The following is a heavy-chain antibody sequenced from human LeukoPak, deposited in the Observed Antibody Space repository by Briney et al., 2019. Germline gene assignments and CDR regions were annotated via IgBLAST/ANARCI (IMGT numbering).Heavy chain of an antibody. CDR2: IYPGDSDT. D-gene: IGHD6-13*01. CDR3: ARLKQQLVRGRYFDY. CDR1: GYIFTSYW. J-gene: IGHJ4*02. V-gene: IGHV5-51*01. Sequence: GESLKISCKGSGYIFTSYWIGWVRQMPGKRLEWMGIIYPGDSDTRYSPSFQGQVTISADKSISTAYLQWSSLKASDTAMYYCARLKQQLVRGRYFDYWGQGTLVTVSS.